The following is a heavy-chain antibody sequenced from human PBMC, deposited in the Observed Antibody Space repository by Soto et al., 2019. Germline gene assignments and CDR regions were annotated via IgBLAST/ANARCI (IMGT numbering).Heavy chain of an antibody. V-gene: IGHV1-69*13. D-gene: IGHD2-2*01. CDR2: IIPIFGTA. J-gene: IGHJ6*02. CDR3: ARDNKDCISTSCYAGNYYYYGMDV. Sequence: GASVKVSCKASGYTFTSYGISWVRQAPGRGLEWMGGIIPIFGTANYAQKFQGRVTITADESTSTAYMELSSLRSEDTAVYYCARDNKDCISTSCYAGNYYYYGMDVWGQGTTVTVSS. CDR1: GYTFTSYG.